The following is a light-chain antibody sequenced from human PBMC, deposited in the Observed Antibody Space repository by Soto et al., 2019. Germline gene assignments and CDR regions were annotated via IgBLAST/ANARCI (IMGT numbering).Light chain of an antibody. Sequence: DIQMTQSPAALFASVGDRVTITCRASQSVRTWLAWYQLKPGRAPQLLIYDSSTLEPGVPSRFRGSGSWTEFTLTINGLQPDDFATYYCQQYDGYSPQTFGQGTKVDI. CDR1: QSVRTW. CDR2: DSS. CDR3: QQYDGYSPQT. V-gene: IGKV1-5*01. J-gene: IGKJ1*01.